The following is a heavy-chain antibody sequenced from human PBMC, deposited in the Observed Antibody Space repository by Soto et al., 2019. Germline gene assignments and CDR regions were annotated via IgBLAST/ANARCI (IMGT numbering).Heavy chain of an antibody. J-gene: IGHJ4*02. CDR1: GGSISSFY. CDR2: IFYSGST. V-gene: IGHV4-59*01. CDR3: ARGGWFLDY. Sequence: QVQLQESGPGLVKPSETLSLTCTVSGGSISSFYWSWIRQPAGKGLEWIGYIFYSGSTNYNPSLKSRVAISVDTSKNQFSLNLSSVTAADTAVYYCARGGWFLDYWRQGTLVAVSS. D-gene: IGHD6-19*01.